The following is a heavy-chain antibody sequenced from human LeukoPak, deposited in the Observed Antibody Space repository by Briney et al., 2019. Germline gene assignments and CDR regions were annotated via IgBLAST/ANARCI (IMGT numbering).Heavy chain of an antibody. CDR2: IRYDRSNK. CDR1: RFIFNSYG. Sequence: GVSLRLSCSASRFIFNSYGMHWVGPAPGKGLVGVVVIRYDRSNKYYADSVTGLFTISRDNSKNTLYLQMHSLRAEDTAVYDCARDHILYSGSFPLGYWGQGTLVTVSS. V-gene: IGHV3-33*01. CDR3: ARDHILYSGSFPLGY. D-gene: IGHD1-26*01. J-gene: IGHJ4*02.